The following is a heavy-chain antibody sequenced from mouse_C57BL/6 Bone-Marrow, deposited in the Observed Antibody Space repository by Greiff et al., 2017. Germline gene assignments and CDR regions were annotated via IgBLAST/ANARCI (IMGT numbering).Heavy chain of an antibody. CDR3: ARIDDYDAMDY. D-gene: IGHD2-3*01. V-gene: IGHV1-61*01. CDR1: GYTFTSYW. CDR2: IYPSDSET. Sequence: QVQLKQPGAELVRPGSSVKLSCKASGYTFTSYWMDWVKQRPGQGLEWIGNIYPSDSETHYNQKFKDKATLTVDKSSSTAYMQLSSLTSEDSAVYYCARIDDYDAMDYWGQGTSVTVSS. J-gene: IGHJ4*01.